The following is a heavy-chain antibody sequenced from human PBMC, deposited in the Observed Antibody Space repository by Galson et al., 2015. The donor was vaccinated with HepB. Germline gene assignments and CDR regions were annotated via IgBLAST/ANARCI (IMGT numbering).Heavy chain of an antibody. D-gene: IGHD3-10*01. CDR3: ARQYYPSGSYLYY. J-gene: IGHJ4*02. Sequence: SGAEVKKPGESLRISCKASGYSFTNYWISWVRQTPEKGLEWMGRIDPDDSYTYYSPSFEGHVTISADNSVSTAYLQWGSLQASDTAIYYCARQYYPSGSYLYYWGQGTLVTVSS. CDR2: IDPDDSYT. CDR1: GYSFTNYW. V-gene: IGHV5-10-1*01.